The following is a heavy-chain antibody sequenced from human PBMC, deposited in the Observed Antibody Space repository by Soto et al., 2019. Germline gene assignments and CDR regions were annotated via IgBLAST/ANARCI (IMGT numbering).Heavy chain of an antibody. J-gene: IGHJ4*02. CDR1: GLTFSSYA. D-gene: IGHD1-26*01. V-gene: IGHV3-23*01. Sequence: EVQLWESGGGLVQPGGSLRLSCAASGLTFSSYAMSWVRQAAGKGLEWVSSISGSGGSTYYGDSVKGRFSISRDNSKNTRYRQMNSLRAEDTAVYYCAKEASVGAVFDYWGQGTLVTVSS. CDR2: ISGSGGST. CDR3: AKEASVGAVFDY.